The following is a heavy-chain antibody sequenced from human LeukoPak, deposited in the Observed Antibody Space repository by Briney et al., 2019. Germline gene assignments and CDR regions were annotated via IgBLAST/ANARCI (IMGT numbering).Heavy chain of an antibody. CDR3: ARDGGSGSSHYYYYYGMDV. CDR1: GFTVSSNY. CDR2: IYSGGST. J-gene: IGHJ6*02. V-gene: IGHV3-53*01. Sequence: GGSLRLSCAASGFTVSSNYMSWVRQAPGKGLEWVSVIYSGGSTYYADSVKGRFTISRDNSKNTLYLQMNSLRAEDTAVYYCARDGGSGSSHYYYYYGMDVWGQGTTVTVSS. D-gene: IGHD3-10*01.